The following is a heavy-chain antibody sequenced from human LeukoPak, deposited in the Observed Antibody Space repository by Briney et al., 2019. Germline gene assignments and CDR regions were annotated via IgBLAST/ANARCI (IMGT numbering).Heavy chain of an antibody. CDR3: ARVPGYFDL. CDR1: GGSFSGYY. CDR2: INHSGST. V-gene: IGHV4-34*01. J-gene: IGHJ2*01. Sequence: PSETLSLTCAVYGGSFSGYYWSWIRQPPGKGLEWIGEINHSGSTNYNPSLKSRVTISVDTSKNQFSLKLSSVTAADTAVYYCARVPGYFDLWGRGTLVTVSS.